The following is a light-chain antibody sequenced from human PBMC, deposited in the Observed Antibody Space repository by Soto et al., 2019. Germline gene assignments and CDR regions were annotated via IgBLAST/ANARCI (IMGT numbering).Light chain of an antibody. CDR3: TSHAGSNNDV. Sequence: SVVTRLLSASGSPGQSVPISCNGTNSDVGGYNYVSWYQQHPGKAPKLIISEVSKRPSGVPDRFSGSKSGNTASLTVSGLQAEDEADYYCTSHAGSNNDVFGTGTKVTVL. CDR2: EVS. CDR1: NSDVGGYNY. V-gene: IGLV2-8*01. J-gene: IGLJ1*01.